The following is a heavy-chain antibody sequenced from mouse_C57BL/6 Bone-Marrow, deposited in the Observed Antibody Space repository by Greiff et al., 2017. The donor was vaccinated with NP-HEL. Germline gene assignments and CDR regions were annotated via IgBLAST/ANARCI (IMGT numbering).Heavy chain of an antibody. V-gene: IGHV1-82*01. Sequence: QVQLQQSGPELVKPGASVKISCKASGYAFSSSWMNWVKQRPGKGLEWIGRIYPGDGDTNYNGKFKDKATLTADKSSSTAYMQLSSLTSEDSAVYFCARGYYKYFDYWGQGTTLTVSS. CDR3: ARGYYKYFDY. D-gene: IGHD2-12*01. CDR1: GYAFSSSW. J-gene: IGHJ2*01. CDR2: IYPGDGDT.